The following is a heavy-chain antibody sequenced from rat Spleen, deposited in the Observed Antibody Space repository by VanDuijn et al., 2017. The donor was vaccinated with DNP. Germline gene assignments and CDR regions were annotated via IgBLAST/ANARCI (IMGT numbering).Heavy chain of an antibody. D-gene: IGHD1-11*01. V-gene: IGHV5-29*01. J-gene: IGHJ2*01. CDR3: AKGPNYGGDSDYFDY. Sequence: EVQLVESGGGLVQPGRSLKLSCAASGFTFSDYGMAWVRQAPTKGLEWVATIIYDGRSTYYRDSVKGRFTISRDNAKSTQYLQMRKLGSEDTAIYYCAKGPNYGGDSDYFDYWGQGVVVTVSS. CDR2: IIYDGRST. CDR1: GFTFSDYG.